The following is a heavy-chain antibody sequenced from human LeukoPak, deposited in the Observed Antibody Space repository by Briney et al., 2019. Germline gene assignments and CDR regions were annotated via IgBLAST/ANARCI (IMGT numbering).Heavy chain of an antibody. D-gene: IGHD4-23*01. V-gene: IGHV3-9*01. CDR1: AFTVDVYA. CDR2: ISWNSGSI. Sequence: GRCLRPSWAAAAFTVDVYAIGSVRHAPGGGLGWVSGISWNSGSIAYADSVKGRFTISRDNAKNSLYLQMNSLRAEDTALYYCAKDRYGGNSGYFQHWGQGTLVTVSS. J-gene: IGHJ1*01. CDR3: AKDRYGGNSGYFQH.